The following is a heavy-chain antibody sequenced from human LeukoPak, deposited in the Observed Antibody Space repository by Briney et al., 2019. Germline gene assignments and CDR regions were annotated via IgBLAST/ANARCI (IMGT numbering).Heavy chain of an antibody. J-gene: IGHJ4*02. D-gene: IGHD1-14*01. CDR1: GFIFSNYG. V-gene: IGHV3-33*01. CDR2: IWNDGSNK. CDR3: ARASGVFDY. Sequence: PGRSLRLSCAASGFIFSNYGMHWVRQAPGKRLEWVAVIWNDGSNKYYADSVKGRFTISRDNSKNTLYLQMNSLRAEDTGVYYCARASGVFDYWGQGTLVTVSS.